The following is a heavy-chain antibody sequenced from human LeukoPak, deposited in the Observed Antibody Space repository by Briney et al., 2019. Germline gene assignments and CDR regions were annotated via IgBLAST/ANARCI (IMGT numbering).Heavy chain of an antibody. Sequence: PGGSLRLSCAASGFTFSDYYMSWIRQAPGKGLEWVSYISSSGSTIYYADSVKGRFTISRDNAKNSLYLQMNSLRAENTAVYYCARSTSSGWYHRYFDLWGRGTLVTVSS. CDR3: ARSTSSGWYHRYFDL. V-gene: IGHV3-11*01. D-gene: IGHD6-19*01. CDR1: GFTFSDYY. CDR2: ISSSGSTI. J-gene: IGHJ2*01.